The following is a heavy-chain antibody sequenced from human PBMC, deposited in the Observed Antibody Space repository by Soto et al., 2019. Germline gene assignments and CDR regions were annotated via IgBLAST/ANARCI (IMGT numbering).Heavy chain of an antibody. D-gene: IGHD3-16*02. CDR3: ARDVAGGSRLGELSEYFDY. Sequence: SETLSLTCTVSGDSISRGGFYWTWIRQHPGKGLEWIGYFYYDVHTYYNPPLGSRVSISVDTSKNQFSLSLIYMTAADTAVYYCARDVAGGSRLGELSEYFDYWGQGIQVSVS. CDR1: GDSISRGGFY. J-gene: IGHJ4*02. CDR2: FYYDVHT. V-gene: IGHV4-31*03.